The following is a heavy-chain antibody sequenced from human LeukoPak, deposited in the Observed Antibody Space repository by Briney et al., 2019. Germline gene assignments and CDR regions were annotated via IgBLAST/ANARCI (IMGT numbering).Heavy chain of an antibody. CDR1: GFTFSTYC. D-gene: IGHD2-21*02. J-gene: IGHJ4*02. V-gene: IGHV3-7*01. CDR3: ARDVGDL. CDR2: IHPGGSEK. Sequence: GGSLRLSCAPSGFTFSTYCMGWVCQAPGKGLEWLANIHPGGSEKEYVDSVKGRFTISRDNAKNSLFLQMNSLRAEEPAVYHCARDVGDLWGQGPLVRVSS.